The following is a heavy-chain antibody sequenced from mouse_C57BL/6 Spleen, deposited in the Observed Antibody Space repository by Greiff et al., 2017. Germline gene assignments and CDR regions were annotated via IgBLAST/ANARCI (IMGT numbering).Heavy chain of an antibody. J-gene: IGHJ4*01. Sequence: QVQLQQPGAELVRPGSSVKLSCKASGYTFTSYWMHWVKQRPIQGLEWIGNIDPSDSETNYNQKFKDKATLTVDKSSSTAYMQLSSLTSEDSAVYYCARNYGSSDSIDYWGQGTTVTVSS. CDR2: IDPSDSET. CDR1: GYTFTSYW. D-gene: IGHD1-1*01. V-gene: IGHV1-52*01. CDR3: ARNYGSSDSIDY.